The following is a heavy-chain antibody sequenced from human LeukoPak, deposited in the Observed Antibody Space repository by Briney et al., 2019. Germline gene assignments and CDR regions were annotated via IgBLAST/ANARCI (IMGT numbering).Heavy chain of an antibody. V-gene: IGHV3-23*01. CDR1: GFTFSSYA. CDR2: IGASGGST. J-gene: IGHJ5*02. CDR3: ARDSPTPVS. Sequence: PGGSLRLSCATSGFTFSSYAMSWVRQAPGKGLEWVSGIGASGGSTYYADSVKGRFTISRDNAKNSLYLQMNSLRAEDTAVYYCARDSPTPVSWGQGTLVTVSS.